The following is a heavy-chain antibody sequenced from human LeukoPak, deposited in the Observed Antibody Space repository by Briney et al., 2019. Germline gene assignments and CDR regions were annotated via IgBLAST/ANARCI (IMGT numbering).Heavy chain of an antibody. Sequence: PGGSLRLSCAASGFTFSSYGMHWVRQAPGKGLEWVSSISSSTNYIYYADSMKGRFTISRDNAKNSLYLQMDSLRAEDTAVYYCARDIGYYDSSGYYPYFDYWGQGTLVTVSS. CDR2: ISSSTNYI. D-gene: IGHD3-22*01. CDR3: ARDIGYYDSSGYYPYFDY. J-gene: IGHJ4*02. CDR1: GFTFSSYG. V-gene: IGHV3-21*01.